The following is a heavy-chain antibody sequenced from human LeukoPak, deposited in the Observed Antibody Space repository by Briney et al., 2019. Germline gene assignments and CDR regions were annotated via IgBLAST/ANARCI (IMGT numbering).Heavy chain of an antibody. V-gene: IGHV1-18*01. D-gene: IGHD2-2*01. J-gene: IGHJ4*02. CDR2: INAYNGNT. CDR3: ATDGSTSGCPY. Sequence: ASVKFSCKASGYTFTSYGISWVRQAPGQGLEWMGWINAYNGNTNYAQKLQGRVTMTTDTSTSTAYMELRTMRSDDTAVFYCATDGSTSGCPYWGEGTPVTVSS. CDR1: GYTFTSYG.